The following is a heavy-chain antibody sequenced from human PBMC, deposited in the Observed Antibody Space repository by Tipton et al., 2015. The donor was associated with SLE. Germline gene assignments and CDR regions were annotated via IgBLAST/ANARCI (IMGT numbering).Heavy chain of an antibody. Sequence: TLSLTCTVSGGSISSYYWSWIRQPAGKGLEWIGRIYTSGSTYYNPSLKSRVTISVDTSKNQFSLKLSSVTAADTAVYYCAREKYDSSAISRGAFDIWGQGTMVTVSS. CDR2: IYTSGST. J-gene: IGHJ3*02. CDR1: GGSISSYY. V-gene: IGHV4-4*07. CDR3: AREKYDSSAISRGAFDI. D-gene: IGHD3-22*01.